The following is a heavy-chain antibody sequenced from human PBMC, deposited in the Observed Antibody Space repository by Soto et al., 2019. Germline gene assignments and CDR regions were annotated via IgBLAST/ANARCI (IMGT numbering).Heavy chain of an antibody. Sequence: ASVKVSCKASGGSFGKSAINWVRQTPGQGLEWLGGFIPVYRTLNYAQKFQGRVTITADESTGTAYMTLSSLASDDTTVYYCATGVIWIGYFTVDSWGQGTRVTVSS. CDR1: GGSFGKSA. J-gene: IGHJ4*02. CDR3: ATGVIWIGYFTVDS. V-gene: IGHV1-69*13. CDR2: FIPVYRTL. D-gene: IGHD3-3*01.